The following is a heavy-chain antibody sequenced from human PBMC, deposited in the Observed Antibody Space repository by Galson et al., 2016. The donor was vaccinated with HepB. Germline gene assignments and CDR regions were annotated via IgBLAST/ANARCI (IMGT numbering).Heavy chain of an antibody. CDR3: ARDSAGIASINTCVDW. CDR1: GFTFNNYG. V-gene: IGHV3-23*01. J-gene: IGHJ4*02. CDR2: VVGSGGST. D-gene: IGHD3-3*02. Sequence: SLRLSCAASGFTFNNYGMNWVRQAPGKGLEWVSGVVGSGGSTYYADFVKGRFSISRDNFKNTLSLEMINLRADDTAVYYCARDSAGIASINTCVDWWGQGTLVTVSS.